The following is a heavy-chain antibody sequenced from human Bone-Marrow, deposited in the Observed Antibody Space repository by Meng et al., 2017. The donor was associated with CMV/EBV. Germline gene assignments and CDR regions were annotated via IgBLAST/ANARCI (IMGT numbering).Heavy chain of an antibody. CDR2: IIPILGIA. V-gene: IGHV1-69*10. CDR3: ASLGAHRTGAVDY. J-gene: IGHJ4*02. D-gene: IGHD7-27*01. Sequence: SVKVSCKASGYTFTSYDINWVRQAPGQGLEWMGGIIPILGIANYAQKFQGRVTITADKSTSTAYMELSSLRSEDTAVYYCASLGAHRTGAVDYWGQGTLVTVSS. CDR1: GYTFTSYD.